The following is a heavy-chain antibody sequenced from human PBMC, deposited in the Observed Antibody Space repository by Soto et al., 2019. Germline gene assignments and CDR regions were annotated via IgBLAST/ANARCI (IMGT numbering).Heavy chain of an antibody. CDR1: GGTFSSSA. D-gene: IGHD3-3*01. CDR2: IIPIFGTA. CDR3: ARWDWSDRADYYFDY. J-gene: IGHJ4*02. V-gene: IGHV1-69*13. Sequence: ASVKVSCKASGGTFSSSAISWVRQAPGQGLEWMGGIIPIFGTANYAQKFEGRVTITADESTSTAYMELSSLRSEDTAVYYCARWDWSDRADYYFDYWGQGTLVTVSS.